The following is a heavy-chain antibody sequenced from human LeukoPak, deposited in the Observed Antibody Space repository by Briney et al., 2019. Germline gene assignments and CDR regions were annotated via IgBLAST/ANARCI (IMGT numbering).Heavy chain of an antibody. CDR2: INSDGSST. V-gene: IGHV3-74*01. J-gene: IGHJ5*02. Sequence: PGGSLRLSCAASGFTFSSYWMHWVRQAPGKGLVWVSRINSDGSSTNYADSVKGRFTISRDNAKNTLYLQMNSLRAEDTVVYYCARPGYSSSWSFDPWGQGTLVTVSS. CDR3: ARPGYSSSWSFDP. D-gene: IGHD6-13*01. CDR1: GFTFSSYW.